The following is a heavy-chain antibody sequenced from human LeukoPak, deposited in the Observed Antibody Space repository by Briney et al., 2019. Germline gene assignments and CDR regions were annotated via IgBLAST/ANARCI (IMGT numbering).Heavy chain of an antibody. CDR1: EFSVGSNY. CDR3: GKDRWDGYSGYDRPPHAY. CDR2: IAYDASNK. Sequence: GGSLRLSCAASEFSVGSNYMTWVRQAPGKGLEWVAFIAYDASNKYYADSVKGRFTISRDNYQNTLYLQMSSLRTEDTALYFCGKDRWDGYSGYDRPPHAYWGQGTLVTVAS. J-gene: IGHJ4*02. D-gene: IGHD5-12*01. V-gene: IGHV3-30*02.